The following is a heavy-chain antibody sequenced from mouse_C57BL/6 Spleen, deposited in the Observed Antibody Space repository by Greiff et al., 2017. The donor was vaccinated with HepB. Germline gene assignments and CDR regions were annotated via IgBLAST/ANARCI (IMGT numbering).Heavy chain of an antibody. J-gene: IGHJ3*01. CDR2: IHPNSGST. Sequence: VQLQQPGAELVKPGASVKLSCKASGYTFTSYWMHWVKQRPGQGLEWIGMIHPNSGSTNYNEKFKSKATLTVDKSSSTAYMQLSSLTSEDSAVYYCAYYYGSSLFAYWGQGTLVTVSA. V-gene: IGHV1-64*01. D-gene: IGHD1-1*01. CDR1: GYTFTSYW. CDR3: AYYYGSSLFAY.